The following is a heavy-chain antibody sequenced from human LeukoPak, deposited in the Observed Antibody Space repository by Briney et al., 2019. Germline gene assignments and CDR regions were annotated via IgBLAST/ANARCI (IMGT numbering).Heavy chain of an antibody. CDR2: ISGSGGST. J-gene: IGHJ6*03. Sequence: GGSLRLSCAASGFTFSSYAMSWVRQAPGKGLEWVSAISGSGGSTYYADSVKGRFTISRDNSKNTLYLQMNSLRAEDTAVYYCAKDPYYYGSGSRSYYMDVWGKGTTVTVSS. CDR1: GFTFSSYA. CDR3: AKDPYYYGSGSRSYYMDV. D-gene: IGHD3-10*01. V-gene: IGHV3-23*01.